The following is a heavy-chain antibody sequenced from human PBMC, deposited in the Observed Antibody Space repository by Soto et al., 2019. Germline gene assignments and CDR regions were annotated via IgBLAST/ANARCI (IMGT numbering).Heavy chain of an antibody. Sequence: GGSLRLSCAASGFVFSSYAMSWVRQAPGKGLEWVSTISGSGGNTYYAGSVKGRFTISRDNSKNTLYLQMNSLKAEDTALYYCAKDPRVHYYGSGSSSYWGQGTLVTVSS. J-gene: IGHJ4*02. CDR3: AKDPRVHYYGSGSSSY. V-gene: IGHV3-23*01. D-gene: IGHD3-10*01. CDR1: GFVFSSYA. CDR2: ISGSGGNT.